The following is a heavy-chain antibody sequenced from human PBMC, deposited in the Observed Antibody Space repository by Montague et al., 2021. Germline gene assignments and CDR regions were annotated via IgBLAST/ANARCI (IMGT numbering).Heavy chain of an antibody. CDR2: IYSSGST. Sequence: SETLSLTCTVSGGSISRSSYYWGWIRQPPGKGLEWIGSIYSSGSTYYNPSLKSRVTISADTSKNQFSLKLSSVTAADTAVYYCTRPGGYCTNDTCYFWFPPWGQGILVTVSS. J-gene: IGHJ5*02. CDR3: TRPGGYCTNDTCYFWFPP. D-gene: IGHD2-8*01. CDR1: GGSISRSSYY. V-gene: IGHV4-39*01.